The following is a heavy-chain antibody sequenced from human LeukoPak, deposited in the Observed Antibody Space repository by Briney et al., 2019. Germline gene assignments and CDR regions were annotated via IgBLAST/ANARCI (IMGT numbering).Heavy chain of an antibody. Sequence: ASVKVSYKASGYTFTGYYMHWVRQAPGQGLEWMGWINPNSGGTNYAQKFQGRVTMTRDTSISTAYMELSRLRSDDTAVYYCARDTVTRGGWSDPWGQGTLVTVSS. CDR2: INPNSGGT. J-gene: IGHJ5*02. V-gene: IGHV1-2*02. D-gene: IGHD4-17*01. CDR1: GYTFTGYY. CDR3: ARDTVTRGGWSDP.